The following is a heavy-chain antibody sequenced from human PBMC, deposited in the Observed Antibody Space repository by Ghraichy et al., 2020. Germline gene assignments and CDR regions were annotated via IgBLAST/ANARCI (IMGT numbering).Heavy chain of an antibody. D-gene: IGHD3-3*01. CDR3: AKATSDFWSGYYSPFDY. J-gene: IGHJ4*02. CDR2: ISGSGGST. Sequence: GGSLRLSCAASGFTFSSYAMSWVRQAPGKGLEWVSAISGSGGSTYYADSVKGRFTISRDNSKNTLYLQMNSLRAEDTAVYYCAKATSDFWSGYYSPFDYWGQGTLVTVSS. V-gene: IGHV3-23*01. CDR1: GFTFSSYA.